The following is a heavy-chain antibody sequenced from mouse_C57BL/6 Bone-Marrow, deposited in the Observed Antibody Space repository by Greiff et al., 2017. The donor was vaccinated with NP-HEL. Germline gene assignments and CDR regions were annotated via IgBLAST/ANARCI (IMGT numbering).Heavy chain of an antibody. CDR2: IDPETGGT. D-gene: IGHD1-1*01. V-gene: IGHV1-15*01. CDR1: GYTFTDYE. CDR3: TRKLLAWFAY. J-gene: IGHJ3*01. Sequence: SGAELVRPGASVTLSCKASGYTFTDYEMHWVKQTPAHGLEWIGAIDPETGGTAYNQKFKGKAILTADKSSSTAYMELRSLTSEDSAVYYCTRKLLAWFAYWGQGTLVTVSA.